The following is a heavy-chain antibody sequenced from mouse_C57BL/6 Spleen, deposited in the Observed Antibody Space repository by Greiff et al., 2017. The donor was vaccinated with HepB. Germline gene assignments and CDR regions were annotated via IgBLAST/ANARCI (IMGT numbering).Heavy chain of an antibody. CDR1: GYTFTSYG. CDR2: IYPRSGNT. V-gene: IGHV1-81*01. J-gene: IGHJ4*01. Sequence: VQLQQSGAELARPGASVKLSCKASGYTFTSYGISWVKQRTGQGLEWIGEIYPRSGNTYYNEKFKGKATLTEDKSTSTAYMELHSLTSEDSAVYFYARVRADYSNFYAMDYWGQGTSVTVSS. CDR3: ARVRADYSNFYAMDY. D-gene: IGHD2-5*01.